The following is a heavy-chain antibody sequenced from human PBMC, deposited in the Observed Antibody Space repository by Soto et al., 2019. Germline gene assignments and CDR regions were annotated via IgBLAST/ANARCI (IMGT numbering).Heavy chain of an antibody. D-gene: IGHD6-19*01. J-gene: IGHJ6*02. CDR3: ARVAGYYYYYGMDV. Sequence: WTWLRQHPGKGLEWIGYISYSGSTYYNPSLKSRVTLSVDTSKNQFSLKLSSVTAADTAVYYCARVAGYYYYYGMDVWGQGTTVTVSS. CDR2: ISYSGST. V-gene: IGHV4-31*02.